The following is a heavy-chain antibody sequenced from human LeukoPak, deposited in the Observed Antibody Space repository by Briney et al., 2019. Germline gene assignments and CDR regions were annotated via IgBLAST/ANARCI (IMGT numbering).Heavy chain of an antibody. CDR2: VDPEDGET. CDR3: ATAGPGSLAARNGDYYYYYMDV. Sequence: GASVKVSCKASGYTFTDYYMHWVQQAPGKGLEWMGRVDPEDGETIYAEKFQGRVTITADTSTDTAYMELSSLRSEDTAVYYCATAGPGSLAARNGDYYYYYMDVWGKGTTVTVSS. D-gene: IGHD6-6*01. J-gene: IGHJ6*03. CDR1: GYTFTDYY. V-gene: IGHV1-69-2*01.